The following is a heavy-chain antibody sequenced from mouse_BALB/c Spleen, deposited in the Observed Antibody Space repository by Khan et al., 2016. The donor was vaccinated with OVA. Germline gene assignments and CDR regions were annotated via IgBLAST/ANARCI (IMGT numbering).Heavy chain of an antibody. J-gene: IGHJ3*01. CDR2: ISDGGSYT. D-gene: IGHD2-13*01. V-gene: IGHV5-4*02. CDR1: GFTFSDYY. Sequence: EVELVESGGGLVKPGGSLTLSCAASGFTFSDYYMYWVRQTPEKRLEWVATISDGGSYTYYPDSVKGRVTISRDDAENNMYLQMSSLKSEDTAMYYCVRGYYGDPFAYWGQGTLVTVSA. CDR3: VRGYYGDPFAY.